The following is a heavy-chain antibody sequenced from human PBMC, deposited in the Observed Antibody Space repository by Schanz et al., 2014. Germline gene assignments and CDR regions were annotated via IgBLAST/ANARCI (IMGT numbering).Heavy chain of an antibody. CDR2: ISGRDGST. CDR1: GFTFSGFW. D-gene: IGHD6-13*01. V-gene: IGHV3-23*04. J-gene: IGHJ4*02. Sequence: EVQLAESGGGLGQPGGSLRLSCAASGFTFSGFWMTWVRQAPGKGLEWVSAISGRDGSTYYADSVRGRFTISRDNSKNTLYRQMNSLRAEDTAVYYCAKSQGSSFDSWGQGTLXTVSS. CDR3: AKSQGSSFDS.